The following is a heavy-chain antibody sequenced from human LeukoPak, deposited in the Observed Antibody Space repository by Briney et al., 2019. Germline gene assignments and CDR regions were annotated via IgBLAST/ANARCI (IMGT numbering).Heavy chain of an antibody. D-gene: IGHD6-6*01. V-gene: IGHV1-69*05. CDR3: ASSYIAARRYYYYYMDV. CDR1: GGTFSSYA. Sequence: ASVKVSCKASGGTFSSYAISWVRQAPGQGLEWMGGIIPIFGTANYAQKFQGRVTITTDESTSTAYMELSSLRSEDTAVYYCASSYIAARRYYYYYMDVWGKGTTDTVSS. CDR2: IIPIFGTA. J-gene: IGHJ6*03.